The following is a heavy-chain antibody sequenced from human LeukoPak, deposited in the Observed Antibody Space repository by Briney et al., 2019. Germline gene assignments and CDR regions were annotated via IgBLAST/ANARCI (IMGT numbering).Heavy chain of an antibody. D-gene: IGHD2-15*01. CDR3: ARGGNIVVVVAATPDTDFDY. J-gene: IGHJ4*02. Sequence: GGSLRLSCAASGFTFSGYAMHWVRQAPGKGLEWVAVISYDGSNKYCADSVKGRFTISRDNSKNTLYLQMNSLRAEDTAVYYCARGGNIVVVVAATPDTDFDYWGQGTLVTVSS. CDR1: GFTFSGYA. CDR2: ISYDGSNK. V-gene: IGHV3-30*04.